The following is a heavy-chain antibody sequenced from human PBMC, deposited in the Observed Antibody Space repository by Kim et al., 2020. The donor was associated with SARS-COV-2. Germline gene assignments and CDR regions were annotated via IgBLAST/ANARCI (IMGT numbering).Heavy chain of an antibody. CDR1: GYTFTDYY. Sequence: ASVKVSCKASGYTFTDYYLHWVRQAPGQGLEWMGRINLNSGGTNYAQKFQGRVTMTRDTSVTTAYMELSRLTSDDTAVYYCARTNFLDFWGQGTLVTVSS. CDR2: INLNSGGT. CDR3: ARTNFLDF. J-gene: IGHJ4*02. V-gene: IGHV1-2*06.